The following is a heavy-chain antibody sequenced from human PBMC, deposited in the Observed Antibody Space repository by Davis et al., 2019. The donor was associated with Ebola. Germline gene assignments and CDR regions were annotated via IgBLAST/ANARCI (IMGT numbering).Heavy chain of an antibody. Sequence: MPSETLSLTCAVYGGSFSGYYWSWIRQPPGKGLEWIGEINHSGSTNYNPSLKSRVTISVDTSKNQFSLKLSSVTAADTAVYYCARGRTAGYYYYGMDVWGQGTTVTVPS. V-gene: IGHV4-34*01. CDR1: GGSFSGYY. CDR2: INHSGST. CDR3: ARGRTAGYYYYGMDV. D-gene: IGHD6-13*01. J-gene: IGHJ6*02.